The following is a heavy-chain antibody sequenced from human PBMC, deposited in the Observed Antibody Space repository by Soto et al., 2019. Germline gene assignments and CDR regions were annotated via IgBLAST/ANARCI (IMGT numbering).Heavy chain of an antibody. CDR1: GYTFTSYA. J-gene: IGHJ6*03. Sequence: ASVKVSCKASGYTFTSYAMHWVRQAPGQRLEWMGWINAGNGNTKYSQKFQGRVTITRDTSASTAYMELSSLRSEDTAVYYCARQFYCSRTSCYAYYYYYMDGWGKGTTVTVSS. V-gene: IGHV1-3*01. CDR2: INAGNGNT. CDR3: ARQFYCSRTSCYAYYYYYMDG. D-gene: IGHD2-2*01.